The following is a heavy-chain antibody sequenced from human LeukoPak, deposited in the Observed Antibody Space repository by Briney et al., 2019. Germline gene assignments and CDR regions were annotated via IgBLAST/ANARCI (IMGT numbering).Heavy chain of an antibody. CDR3: ARVVRGYCSGGSCYKNSGYFDY. J-gene: IGHJ4*02. D-gene: IGHD2-15*01. CDR2: INHSGST. V-gene: IGHV4-34*01. Sequence: SETLSLTCAVYGGSFSGYYWSWIRQPPGKGLEWIGEINHSGSTNYNPSLKSRVTISVDTSKNQFSLKLSSVTAADTAVYYCARVVRGYCSGGSCYKNSGYFDYWGQGTLVTVSS. CDR1: GGSFSGYY.